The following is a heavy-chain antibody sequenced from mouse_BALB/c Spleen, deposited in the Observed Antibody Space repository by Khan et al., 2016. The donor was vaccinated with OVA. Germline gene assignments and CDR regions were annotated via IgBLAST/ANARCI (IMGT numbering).Heavy chain of an antibody. CDR2: IWGDGST. CDR1: GFSLTSYG. V-gene: IGHV2-3*01. CDR3: AKWGDGSTYAMDY. J-gene: IGHJ4*01. D-gene: IGHD2-3*01. Sequence: QVQLKESGPGLVAPSQSLSIPCPVSGFSLTSYGVNWVRQPPGKGLEWLGVIWGDGSTNYHSALISRLSLFKDNSKSQVFLKLNSLQTDDTATYYCAKWGDGSTYAMDYWGQGTSVTVSS.